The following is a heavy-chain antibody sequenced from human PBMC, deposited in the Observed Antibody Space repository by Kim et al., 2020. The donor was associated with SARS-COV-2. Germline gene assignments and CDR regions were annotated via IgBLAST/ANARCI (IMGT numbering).Heavy chain of an antibody. V-gene: IGHV3-23*03. CDR1: GFTFSSYA. CDR2: IYSGGSST. CDR3: AKLSSGYPLFDY. D-gene: IGHD3-22*01. J-gene: IGHJ4*02. Sequence: GGSLRLSCAASGFTFSSYAMSWVRQAPGKGLEWVSVIYSGGSSTYYADSVKGRFTISRDNSKNTLYLQMNSLRAEDTAVYYCAKLSSGYPLFDYWGQGTLVTVSS.